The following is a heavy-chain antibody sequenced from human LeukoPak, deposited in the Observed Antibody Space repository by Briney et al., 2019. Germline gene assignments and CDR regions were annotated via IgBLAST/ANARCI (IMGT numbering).Heavy chain of an antibody. D-gene: IGHD6-19*01. Sequence: ASVNVSCKASGYTFTSYYMHWVRQAPGQGLEWMGVINPSGGSTSYAQKFQGRVNMTRDTSTSTVYMELSSLRSEDTAVYYCARGFYSSGWYGYFQHWGQGTLVTVSS. J-gene: IGHJ1*01. CDR2: INPSGGST. V-gene: IGHV1-46*01. CDR1: GYTFTSYY. CDR3: ARGFYSSGWYGYFQH.